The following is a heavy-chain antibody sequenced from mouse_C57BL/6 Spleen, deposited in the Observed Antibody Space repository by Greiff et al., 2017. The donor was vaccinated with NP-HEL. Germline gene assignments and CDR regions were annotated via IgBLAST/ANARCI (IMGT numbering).Heavy chain of an antibody. CDR2: ISSGSSTI. CDR1: GFTFSDYG. V-gene: IGHV5-17*01. D-gene: IGHD2-4*01. Sequence: DVTLVESGGGLVKPGGSLKLSCAASGFTFSDYGMHWVRQAPEKGLEWVAYISSGSSTIYYADTVKGRFTISRDNAKNTLFLQMTSLRSEDTAMYYCARPYYDYVTGYAMDYWGQGTSVTVSS. J-gene: IGHJ4*01. CDR3: ARPYYDYVTGYAMDY.